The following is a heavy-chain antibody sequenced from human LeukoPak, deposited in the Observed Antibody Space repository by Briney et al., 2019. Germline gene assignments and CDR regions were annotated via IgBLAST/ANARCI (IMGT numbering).Heavy chain of an antibody. D-gene: IGHD2-15*01. Sequence: ASVKVSCMASGYTFTGYYMHWVRQAPRQGLEWMGWINPNSGGTNYAQKFQGRVTMTRDTSISTAYMELSRLRSDDTAVYYCASFCSGGSCPDNWFDPWGQGTLVTVST. CDR3: ASFCSGGSCPDNWFDP. J-gene: IGHJ5*02. CDR1: GYTFTGYY. V-gene: IGHV1-2*02. CDR2: INPNSGGT.